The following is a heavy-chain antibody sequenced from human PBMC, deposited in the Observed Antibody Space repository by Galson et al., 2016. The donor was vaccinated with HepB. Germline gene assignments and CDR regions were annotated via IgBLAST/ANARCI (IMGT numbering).Heavy chain of an antibody. D-gene: IGHD7-27*01. CDR1: GDSVSSNSAG. Sequence: CAISGDSVSSNSAGWYWIRQSPSRGLEWLGRTYYRSKWHFDYAESVESRISINPDTSKNESSLHLSSVTPEDTGVYYCARSHLLGRGFGWWGPGTPVTVSS. CDR2: TYYRSKWHF. V-gene: IGHV6-1*01. J-gene: IGHJ4*02. CDR3: ARSHLLGRGFGW.